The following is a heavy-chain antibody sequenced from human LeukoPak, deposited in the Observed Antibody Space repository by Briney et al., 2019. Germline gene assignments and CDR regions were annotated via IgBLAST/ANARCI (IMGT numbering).Heavy chain of an antibody. CDR3: AGDRSYVDV. J-gene: IGHJ6*03. V-gene: IGHV4-39*07. CDR1: GGSISSSSNY. CDR2: IYYSGST. Sequence: PSETLSLTCSVSGGSISSSSNYWGWIRQPPGKGLEWIGSIYYSGSTYYNPSLKSRVSMSVDTSKKQFSLKLRSVTAADTAVYYCAGDRSYVDVWGKGTTVTVSS.